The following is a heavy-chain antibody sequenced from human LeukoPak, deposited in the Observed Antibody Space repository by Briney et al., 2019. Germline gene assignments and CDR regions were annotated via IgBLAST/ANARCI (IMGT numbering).Heavy chain of an antibody. CDR2: INHSGST. Sequence: SETLSLTCAVYGESFSGYYWSWIRQPPGKGLEWIGEINHSGSTNYNPSLKSRVTISVDTSKNQFSLKLSSVTAADTAVYYCARDLGIAVAGTHYNWFDPWGQGTLATVSS. V-gene: IGHV4-34*01. D-gene: IGHD6-19*01. J-gene: IGHJ5*02. CDR1: GESFSGYY. CDR3: ARDLGIAVAGTHYNWFDP.